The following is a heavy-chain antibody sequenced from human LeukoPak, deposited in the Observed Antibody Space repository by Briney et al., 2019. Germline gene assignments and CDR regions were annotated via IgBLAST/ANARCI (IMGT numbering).Heavy chain of an antibody. Sequence: PSETLSLTCTISVYSINTYYWSWLRQPPGKGLEWIGYIYYSGSTKYNPSLQSRVTISLDTSKKQFSLKLNSMTAADTAVYYCARSEGVYYGSGSSGSYYPHWFDPWGQGILVTVSS. CDR1: VYSINTYY. CDR2: IYYSGST. D-gene: IGHD3-10*01. V-gene: IGHV4-59*01. J-gene: IGHJ5*02. CDR3: ARSEGVYYGSGSSGSYYPHWFDP.